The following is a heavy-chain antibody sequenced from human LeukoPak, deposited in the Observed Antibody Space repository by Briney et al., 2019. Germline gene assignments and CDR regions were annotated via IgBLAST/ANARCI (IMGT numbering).Heavy chain of an antibody. D-gene: IGHD3-10*01. CDR2: ISAYNGNT. V-gene: IGHV1-18*01. CDR1: GYTFTSYG. Sequence: ASVKVSCKASGYTFTSYGISWVRQAPGQGLEWMGWISAYNGNTNYAQKLQGRVTMTTDTSTSTAYMELRSLRSDDTAVYYCARDSLGIPPYYYYGMDVWGQGTTVTVSS. J-gene: IGHJ6*02. CDR3: ARDSLGIPPYYYYGMDV.